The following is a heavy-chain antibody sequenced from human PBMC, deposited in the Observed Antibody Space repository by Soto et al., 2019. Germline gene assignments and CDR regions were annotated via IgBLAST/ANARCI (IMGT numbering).Heavy chain of an antibody. V-gene: IGHV3-74*01. D-gene: IGHD1-1*01. CDR3: ARGGLEPFDY. CDR2: INDYGTTI. CDR1: GFTLGNYW. J-gene: IGHJ4*02. Sequence: GGSLRLSCAASGFTLGNYWMHWVRQAPGKGLVWVSRINDYGTTINYAESVEGRFIISRDDAKSEVYLQMNNLRAEDSAVYYCARGGLEPFDYWGQGALVTVSS.